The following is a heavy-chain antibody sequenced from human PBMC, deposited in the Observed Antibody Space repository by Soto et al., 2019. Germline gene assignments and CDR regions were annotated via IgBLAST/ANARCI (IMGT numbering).Heavy chain of an antibody. CDR1: GYTFTSYG. Sequence: QVQLAQSGAEVKKPGASVKVSCKASGYTFTSYGISWVRQAPGQGLEWMAWINPYNGNTKYAEKFLGRVTVTTDTSTATAYMEVRSLTSDDTAVFHCARVGVGLAAPRVWPYWGQGTPVTVSS. D-gene: IGHD6-13*01. CDR3: ARVGVGLAAPRVWPY. V-gene: IGHV1-18*01. CDR2: INPYNGNT. J-gene: IGHJ4*02.